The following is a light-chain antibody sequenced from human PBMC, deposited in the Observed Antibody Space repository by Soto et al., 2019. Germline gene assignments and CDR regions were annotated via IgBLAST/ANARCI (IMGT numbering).Light chain of an antibody. V-gene: IGKV3-20*01. CDR2: GAS. J-gene: IGKJ5*01. Sequence: EIVLTQSPGTLSLSPGERATLSCRASQSVSSSYLAWYQQKPGQAPRLLIYGASSRATGIPDRFSGSGSGTDFTVTISRLEPEDFAGYYCQQYGSSLITFGQGTRLEIK. CDR1: QSVSSSY. CDR3: QQYGSSLIT.